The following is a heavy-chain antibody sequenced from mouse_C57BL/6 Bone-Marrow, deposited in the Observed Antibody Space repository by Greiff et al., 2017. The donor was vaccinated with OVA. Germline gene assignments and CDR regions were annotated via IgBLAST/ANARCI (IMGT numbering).Heavy chain of an antibody. D-gene: IGHD1-1*01. Sequence: QVQLQQPGAELVRPGTSVKLSCKASGYTFTSYWMHWVKQRPGQGLEWIGVIDPSDSYTNYNQKFKGKATLTVDTSSSTAYMQLSSLTSEDSAVYYGARDCGSSYGYFDGWGTGTTVTVSS. V-gene: IGHV1-59*01. J-gene: IGHJ1*03. CDR3: ARDCGSSYGYFDG. CDR1: GYTFTSYW. CDR2: IDPSDSYT.